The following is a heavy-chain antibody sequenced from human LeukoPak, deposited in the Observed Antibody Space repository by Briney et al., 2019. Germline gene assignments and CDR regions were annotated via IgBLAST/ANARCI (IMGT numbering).Heavy chain of an antibody. CDR2: IRYDGSNK. V-gene: IGHV3-30*02. CDR1: GFTFSSYG. CDR3: AKDGSEWELLPYYFDY. D-gene: IGHD1-26*01. Sequence: GGSLRLSCAASGFTFSSYGMHWVRQAPGKGLEWVAFIRYDGSNKYYADSVKGRFTISRDNSKNTLYLQMNSLRAEDTAVYYCAKDGSEWELLPYYFDYWGQGTLVTVSS. J-gene: IGHJ4*02.